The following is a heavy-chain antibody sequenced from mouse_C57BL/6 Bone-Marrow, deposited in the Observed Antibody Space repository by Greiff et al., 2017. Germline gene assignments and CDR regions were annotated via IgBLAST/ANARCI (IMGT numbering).Heavy chain of an antibody. J-gene: IGHJ3*01. CDR3: ARAYGNDGTWFAY. CDR2: ISSGSSTI. CDR1: GFTFSDYG. V-gene: IGHV5-17*01. Sequence: EVQLVESGGGLVKPGGSLKLSCAASGFTFSDYGMHWVRQAPEKGLEWVAYISSGSSTIYYADTVKGRFTISRDNTKNTLFLQMTSLRSEDTAMYYCARAYGNDGTWFAYWGQGTLVTVSA. D-gene: IGHD2-2*01.